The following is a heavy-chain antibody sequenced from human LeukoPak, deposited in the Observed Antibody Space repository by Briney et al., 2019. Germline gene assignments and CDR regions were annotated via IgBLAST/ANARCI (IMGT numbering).Heavy chain of an antibody. CDR2: ISGSGGSA. J-gene: IGHJ6*02. V-gene: IGHV3-23*01. CDR1: RFTFSSYG. CDR3: AKVDAMDPYYYCVMDV. Sequence: GGSLRLSCAASRFTFSSYGMSWVRQAPGKGLEWVSAISGSGGSAYYADSVKGRFTISRDNSKNTLFLQMNSLRAEDTAVYYCAKVDAMDPYYYCVMDVWGQGTTVTVSS. D-gene: IGHD5-18*01.